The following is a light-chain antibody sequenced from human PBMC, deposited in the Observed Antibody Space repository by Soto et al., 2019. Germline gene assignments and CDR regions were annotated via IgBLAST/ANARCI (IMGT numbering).Light chain of an antibody. Sequence: QSALTQPASVSGSPGQSITISCTGTSSDVGGYMYVSWFQQHPGKAPKLMIYEVSNRPSGVSNRLSGAKSGNTASLTISGLQAEDEADYYCSSYTSSNTLVFGGGTKVTVL. CDR2: EVS. J-gene: IGLJ2*01. CDR3: SSYTSSNTLV. CDR1: SSDVGGYMY. V-gene: IGLV2-14*01.